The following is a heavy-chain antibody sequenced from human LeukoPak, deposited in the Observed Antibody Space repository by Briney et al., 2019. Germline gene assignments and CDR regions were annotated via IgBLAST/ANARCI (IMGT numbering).Heavy chain of an antibody. CDR1: GGSISSYY. Sequence: SETLSLTCSVSGGSISSYYWSWIRQPGGKGLEWIGRIYSSGSTNYNFSLKSRVTMSVDTSKNQFSLKLSSVTAADTAVYYCARHVVEDIVVVVAAGWFDPWGQGTLVTVSS. CDR3: ARHVVEDIVVVVAAGWFDP. V-gene: IGHV4-4*07. CDR2: IYSSGST. J-gene: IGHJ5*02. D-gene: IGHD2-15*01.